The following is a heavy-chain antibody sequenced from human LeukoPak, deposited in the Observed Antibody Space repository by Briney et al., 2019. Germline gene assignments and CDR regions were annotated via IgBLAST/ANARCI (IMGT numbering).Heavy chain of an antibody. J-gene: IGHJ3*02. CDR1: GYTFTSYG. D-gene: IGHD3-10*01. Sequence: GASVKVSCKASGYTFTSYGISWVRQAPGQGLEWMGWISAYNGNTNYAQKLQGRVTMTTDTSTSTAYMELRSLRSDDTAVYYCARDDGFYYGSGSSSRNAFDIWGQGTMVTVSS. CDR2: ISAYNGNT. CDR3: ARDDGFYYGSGSSSRNAFDI. V-gene: IGHV1-18*01.